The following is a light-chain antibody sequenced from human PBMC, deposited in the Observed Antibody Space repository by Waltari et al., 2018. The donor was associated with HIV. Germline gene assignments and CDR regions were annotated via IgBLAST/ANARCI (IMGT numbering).Light chain of an antibody. CDR3: ATWTDSLSGVV. J-gene: IGLJ2*01. V-gene: IGLV1-47*01. CDR1: SSNIGSNY. CDR2: RNN. Sequence: QSMLTQSPSASGTPGQRVTISCSGSSSNIGSNYVYWYQQLPGTAPKLLLDRNNNRPSGVPDRFSGSKSGTSASLAISGLRSEDEAHYYCATWTDSLSGVVFGGGTKLRVL.